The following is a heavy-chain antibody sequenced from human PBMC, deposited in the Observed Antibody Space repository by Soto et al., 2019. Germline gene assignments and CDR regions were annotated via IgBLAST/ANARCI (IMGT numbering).Heavy chain of an antibody. CDR1: GYTFTSYG. CDR3: ARVYINYHFWNGWGANYYYYYMDV. Sequence: ASVKVSCKASGYTFTSYGISWVRQAPGQGLEWMGWISAYNGNTNYAQKLQGRVTMTTDTSTSTAYMELRSLRSDDTAVYYCARVYINYHFWNGWGANYYYYYMDVWVKGTTVTVS. D-gene: IGHD3-3*01. V-gene: IGHV1-18*01. CDR2: ISAYNGNT. J-gene: IGHJ6*03.